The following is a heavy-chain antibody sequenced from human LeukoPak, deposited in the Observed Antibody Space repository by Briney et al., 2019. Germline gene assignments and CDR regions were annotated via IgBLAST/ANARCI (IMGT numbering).Heavy chain of an antibody. D-gene: IGHD3-16*01. CDR3: ARGWGYFDY. CDR1: GGSISSYY. Sequence: SETLSLTCTVSGGSISSYYWSWIRQPPGKGLEWIGSIYYSGSTYYNPSLKSRVTISVDTSKNQFSLKLSSVTAADTAVYYCARGWGYFDYWGQGTLVTVSS. J-gene: IGHJ4*02. V-gene: IGHV4-59*12. CDR2: IYYSGST.